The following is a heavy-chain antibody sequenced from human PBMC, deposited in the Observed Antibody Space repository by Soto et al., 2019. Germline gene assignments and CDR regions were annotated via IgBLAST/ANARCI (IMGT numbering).Heavy chain of an antibody. CDR3: AREIVTAGGNNYFDP. Sequence: SETLSLTCGVSGGTVASSHWWSWVRRSPGRGLEWIGNVYHTGDTNFNPSLQSRVTFSVDKSNNQFSLRLTSVTAADTAVYFCAREIVTAGGNNYFDPWGPGTLVTVSS. D-gene: IGHD2-21*02. J-gene: IGHJ5*02. CDR2: VYHTGDT. CDR1: GGTVASSHW. V-gene: IGHV4-4*02.